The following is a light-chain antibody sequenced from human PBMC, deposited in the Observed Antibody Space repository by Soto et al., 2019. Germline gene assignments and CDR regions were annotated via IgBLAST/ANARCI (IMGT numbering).Light chain of an antibody. J-gene: IGKJ5*01. CDR2: AAT. CDR1: RGSNNN. V-gene: IGKV1-27*01. CDR3: QKYNSAPVS. Sequence: DLQMTQSPSSLAASVGDRVTITCRASRGSNNNLAWYQQKPGQVPKLLIYAATTLKSGVPSRFRGSGSRTNFTLSITSLQPEDVATYYDQKYNSAPVSVGEGTVLEI.